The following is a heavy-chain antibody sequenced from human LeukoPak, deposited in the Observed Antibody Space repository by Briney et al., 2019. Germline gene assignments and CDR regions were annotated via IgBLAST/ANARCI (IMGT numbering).Heavy chain of an antibody. D-gene: IGHD6-13*01. CDR1: GGSISSGSYY. J-gene: IGHJ4*02. Sequence: SEALSLTCTVSGGSISSGSYYWSWIRQPAGKGLEWIGRIYTSGSTNYNPSLKSRVTISVDTSKNQFSLKLSSVTAADTAVYYCARERYSSSPDYWGQGTLVTVSS. CDR2: IYTSGST. V-gene: IGHV4-61*02. CDR3: ARERYSSSPDY.